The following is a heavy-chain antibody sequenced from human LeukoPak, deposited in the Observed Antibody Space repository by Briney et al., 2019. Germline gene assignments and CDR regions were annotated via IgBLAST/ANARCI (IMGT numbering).Heavy chain of an antibody. V-gene: IGHV3-21*05. CDR1: GFTFSSCS. CDR3: ARQAAATREDYFYYMDV. CDR2: ISSSSTYI. Sequence: GGSLRLSCAASGFTFSSCSMNWVRQAPGKGLEWVSYISSSSTYIYYADSVTGRFTISRDNAKNSLYLQMNSLRAEDTALYYCARQAAATREDYFYYMDVWGKGTPVTVSS. J-gene: IGHJ6*03. D-gene: IGHD6-25*01.